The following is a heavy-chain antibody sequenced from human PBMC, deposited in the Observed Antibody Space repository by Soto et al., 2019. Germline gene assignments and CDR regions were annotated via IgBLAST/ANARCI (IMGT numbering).Heavy chain of an antibody. D-gene: IGHD3-10*01. V-gene: IGHV2-5*02. Sequence: QITLKESGPTLVKPTQTLTLTCTFSGFSLSTRDVGVGWIRQPPGKALEWLTLIYWDDYKHYSPSLETRIAITKDTSKNQVVLTMTNMDPVDTATYYCAQKGRGYFDYWGQGTLVTVSS. CDR1: GFSLSTRDVG. CDR2: IYWDDYK. J-gene: IGHJ4*02. CDR3: AQKGRGYFDY.